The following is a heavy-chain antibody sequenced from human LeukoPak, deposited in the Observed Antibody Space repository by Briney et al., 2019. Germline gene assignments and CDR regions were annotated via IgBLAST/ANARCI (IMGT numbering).Heavy chain of an antibody. CDR1: GFTFNSHA. J-gene: IGHJ4*02. V-gene: IGHV3-23*01. CDR2: ISGGGGST. Sequence: PGGSLRLSCAASGFTFNSHAMSWVRQAPGKGLEWVSAISGGGGSTYHADFVKGRFTISRDNSKNTLSLQKNSLRVEDTALYYCARDQAYDYVWGSNRYAYWGQGTLVTVSS. CDR3: ARDQAYDYVWGSNRYAY. D-gene: IGHD3-16*02.